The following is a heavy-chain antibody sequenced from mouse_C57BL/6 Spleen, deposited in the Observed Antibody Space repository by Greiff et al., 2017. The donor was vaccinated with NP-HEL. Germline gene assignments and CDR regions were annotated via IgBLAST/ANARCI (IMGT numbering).Heavy chain of an antibody. CDR3: ASYYYGSSPFAY. J-gene: IGHJ3*01. CDR1: GYTFTSYW. V-gene: IGHV1-53*01. Sequence: VQLQQSGTELVKPGASVKLSCKASGYTFTSYWMHWVKQRPGQGLEWIGNINPSNGGTNYNEKFKSKATLTVDKSSSTAYMQLSSLTSEDSAVYDGASYYYGSSPFAYWGQGTLVTVSA. D-gene: IGHD1-1*01. CDR2: INPSNGGT.